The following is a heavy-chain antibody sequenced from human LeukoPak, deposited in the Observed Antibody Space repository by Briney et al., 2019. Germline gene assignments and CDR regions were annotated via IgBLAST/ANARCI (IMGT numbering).Heavy chain of an antibody. D-gene: IGHD3-22*01. CDR1: GYTFTSYD. CDR3: ARSQAYYYDSSGYGGLDY. Sequence: ASVKVSCKASGYTFTSYDINWVRQATGQGLEWMGWMNPNSGNTGYAQKFQGRVTITRNSSISTAYMELSSLRSEDTAVYYCARSQAYYYDSSGYGGLDYWGQGTLVTVSS. V-gene: IGHV1-8*03. CDR2: MNPNSGNT. J-gene: IGHJ4*02.